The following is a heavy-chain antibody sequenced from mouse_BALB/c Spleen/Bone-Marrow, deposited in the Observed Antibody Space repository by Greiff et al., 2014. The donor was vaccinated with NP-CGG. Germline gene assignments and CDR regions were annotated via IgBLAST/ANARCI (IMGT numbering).Heavy chain of an antibody. V-gene: IGHV14-3*02. CDR1: GFNIKDTY. CDR3: ARYRYYGSSYAMDY. J-gene: IGHJ4*01. Sequence: VHVKQSGAELVKPGASVKLSCTASGFNIKDTYMFWVKQRPDQGLEWIGRIDPAIINTKYDPKFQGKATVAADTFSNTAYLQLSSLTSEDTAVYYCARYRYYGSSYAMDYWGQGTSVTVSS. D-gene: IGHD1-1*01. CDR2: IDPAIINT.